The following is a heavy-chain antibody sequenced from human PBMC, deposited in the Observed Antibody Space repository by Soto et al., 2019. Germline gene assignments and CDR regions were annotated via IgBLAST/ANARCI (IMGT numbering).Heavy chain of an antibody. CDR2: IWYDGSNK. CDR3: ARDKRIQLWLSYFDY. D-gene: IGHD5-18*01. Sequence: QVQLVESGGGVVQPGRSLRLSCAASGFTFSSYGMHWVRQAPGKGLEWVAVIWYDGSNKYYADSVKGRFTIPRDNSKYTLYLQMNSLRAEDTAVYYCARDKRIQLWLSYFDYWGQGTLVTVSS. V-gene: IGHV3-33*01. CDR1: GFTFSSYG. J-gene: IGHJ4*02.